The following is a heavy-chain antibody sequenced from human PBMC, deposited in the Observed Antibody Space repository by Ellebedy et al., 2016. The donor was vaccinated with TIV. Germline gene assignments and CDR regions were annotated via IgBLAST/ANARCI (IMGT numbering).Heavy chain of an antibody. J-gene: IGHJ4*02. Sequence: GESLKISCAASGFTFSNYWMSWVRQAPGKGLEWVANIKQDGSEKYYVDSVKGRFTNSRDNGKNSLYLQMNSLRAEDTAVYYCARRCGGGSCYSYWGQGTLVTVSS. CDR1: GFTFSNYW. D-gene: IGHD2-15*01. CDR3: ARRCGGGSCYSY. CDR2: IKQDGSEK. V-gene: IGHV3-7*01.